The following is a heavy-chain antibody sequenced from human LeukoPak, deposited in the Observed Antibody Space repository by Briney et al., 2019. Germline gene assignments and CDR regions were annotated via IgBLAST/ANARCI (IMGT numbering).Heavy chain of an antibody. D-gene: IGHD2-15*01. J-gene: IGHJ4*02. V-gene: IGHV7-4-1*02. CDR2: INTNTGNP. CDR3: ARDVGYCSGGSCYSTPETYDY. Sequence: ASVKVSCKASGYTFTSYAMNWVRQAPGQGLEWMGWINTNTGNPTYAQCFTGRFVFSLDTSVSTAYLQISSLKAEDTAVYYCARDVGYCSGGSCYSTPETYDYWGQGTLVTVSS. CDR1: GYTFTSYA.